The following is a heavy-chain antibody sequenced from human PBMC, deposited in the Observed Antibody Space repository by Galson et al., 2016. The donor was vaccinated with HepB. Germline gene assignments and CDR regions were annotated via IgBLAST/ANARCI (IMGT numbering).Heavy chain of an antibody. D-gene: IGHD1-26*01. Sequence: SLRLSCAASGFTFSTYSMNWVRQAPGKGLEWVSSISSSSSYIYYADSVKGRFTISRDNAKNSLYLLLNSLRAEDTAVYYWARDGMGRGSGSYSAFDYWGQGTLVTVSS. CDR3: ARDGMGRGSGSYSAFDY. J-gene: IGHJ4*02. CDR2: ISSSSSYI. CDR1: GFTFSTYS. V-gene: IGHV3-21*01.